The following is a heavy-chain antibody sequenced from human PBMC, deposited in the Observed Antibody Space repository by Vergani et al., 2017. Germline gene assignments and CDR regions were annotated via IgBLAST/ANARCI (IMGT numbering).Heavy chain of an antibody. V-gene: IGHV3-23*01. CDR3: AKSISGRNHFDF. Sequence: EVQLLESGGGLAQPGGSLRLSCAASGFTFSSYAMSWVRQAPGKGLEWVSSIGASGANTYYADSVKGRFTISRDNSKNTLDLQMNSLRAEDTAIYYCAKSISGRNHFDFWGQGVLVTVSS. J-gene: IGHJ4*02. CDR2: IGASGANT. D-gene: IGHD1-14*01. CDR1: GFTFSSYA.